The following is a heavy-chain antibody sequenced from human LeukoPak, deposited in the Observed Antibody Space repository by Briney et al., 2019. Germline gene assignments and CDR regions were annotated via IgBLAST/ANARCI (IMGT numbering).Heavy chain of an antibody. J-gene: IGHJ4*02. CDR2: INPGGGTT. Sequence: ASVKVSCNASGYTFTTYYMHWMRQAPGQGLEWMGIINPGGGTTGYAQKFQGRVTMTRDTSTSTVYMDLSSLRSDDTAIYYCLRGDQGGSFDYWGQGTLVTVSS. CDR1: GYTFTTYY. V-gene: IGHV1-46*01. CDR3: LRGDQGGSFDY. D-gene: IGHD5-12*01.